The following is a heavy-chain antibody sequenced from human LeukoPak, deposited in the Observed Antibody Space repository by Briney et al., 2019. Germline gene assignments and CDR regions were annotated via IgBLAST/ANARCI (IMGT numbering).Heavy chain of an antibody. J-gene: IGHJ6*03. D-gene: IGHD6-25*01. Sequence: GGSLRLSCAASGFTFSDYYMSWIRQAPGKGLEWVSYISSSGSTIYYADSVKGRFTISRDNAKNSLYLQMNSLRADDTAVYYCARFAAGGSYYYYMDVWGKGTTVTVSS. V-gene: IGHV3-11*04. CDR3: ARFAAGGSYYYYMDV. CDR1: GFTFSDYY. CDR2: ISSSGSTI.